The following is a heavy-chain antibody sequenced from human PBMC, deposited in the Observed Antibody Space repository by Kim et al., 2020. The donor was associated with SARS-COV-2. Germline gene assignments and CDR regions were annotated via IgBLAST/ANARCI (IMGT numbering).Heavy chain of an antibody. D-gene: IGHD6-13*01. J-gene: IGHJ4*02. Sequence: SETLSLTCTVSGDSISYYYCSWIRQVPGKGLEWIGYIYYGGATDYNPSLKSRVTISFDTSKNEFSLELTSVTAADTAIYYCARSEGRGSWRQFGYWGRGTLVTVSS. CDR1: GDSISYYY. CDR3: ARSEGRGSWRQFGY. CDR2: IYYGGAT. V-gene: IGHV4-59*01.